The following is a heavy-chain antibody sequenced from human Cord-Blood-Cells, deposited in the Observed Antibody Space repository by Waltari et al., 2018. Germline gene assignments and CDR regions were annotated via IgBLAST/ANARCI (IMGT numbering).Heavy chain of an antibody. CDR3: AREPDYGDYFDY. J-gene: IGHJ4*02. CDR1: GFTFSSYS. D-gene: IGHD4-17*01. CDR2: ISSSSSYI. Sequence: EVQLVESGGGLVKPGGSLRLSCAASGFTFSSYSMNWVCQAPGKGLEWVSSISSSSSYIYYADSVKGRFTISRDNAKNSLYLQMNSLRAEDTAVYYCAREPDYGDYFDYWGQGTLVTVSS. V-gene: IGHV3-21*01.